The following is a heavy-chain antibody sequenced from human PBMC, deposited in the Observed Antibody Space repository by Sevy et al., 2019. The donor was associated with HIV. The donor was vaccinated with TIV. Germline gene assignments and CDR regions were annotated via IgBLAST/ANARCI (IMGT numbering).Heavy chain of an antibody. CDR3: ARDLKQTWFDP. Sequence: SETLSLTCTVSGGSISSYYWTWIRQPPGKGLEWLGYIYYSGSTNYNPSLKSRVTISVDTSKNQFSLKLSSVTAADTAVYYCARDLKQTWFDPWGQGTLVTVSS. CDR2: IYYSGST. CDR1: GGSISSYY. V-gene: IGHV4-59*13. J-gene: IGHJ5*02.